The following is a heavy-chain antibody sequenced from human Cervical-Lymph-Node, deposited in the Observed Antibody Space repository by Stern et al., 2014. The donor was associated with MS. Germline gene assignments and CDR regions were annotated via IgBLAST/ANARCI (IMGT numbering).Heavy chain of an antibody. CDR2: ISRRGTT. V-gene: IGHV3-69-1*01. J-gene: IGHJ5*02. CDR3: ATLDA. Sequence: VQLVESGGGLVQPGGSLRLSCATSGFTFSAFSINWVRQAPGRGLELISSISRRGTTHYADSVKGRFTISRDNGKNSLYLHMNSLRDEDTAIYYCATLDAWGQGTLVIVSS. CDR1: GFTFSAFS.